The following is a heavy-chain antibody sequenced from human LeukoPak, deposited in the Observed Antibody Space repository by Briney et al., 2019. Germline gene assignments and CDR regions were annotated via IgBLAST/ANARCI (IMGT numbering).Heavy chain of an antibody. D-gene: IGHD3-10*01. CDR2: LTGSGGTT. V-gene: IGHV3-23*01. CDR1: GFTFSSYV. Sequence: GGSLRLSCAASGFTFSSYVMSWVRQAPGKGLEWVSALTGSGGTTYYGDSVKGRFTISRDNSKNTLYLQMNSLRAEDTAVYYCASDAQYGSGSSYFDYWGQGTLVTVSS. J-gene: IGHJ4*02. CDR3: ASDAQYGSGSSYFDY.